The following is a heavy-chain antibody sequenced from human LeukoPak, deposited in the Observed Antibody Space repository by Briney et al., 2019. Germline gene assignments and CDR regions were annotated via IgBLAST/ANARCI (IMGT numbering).Heavy chain of an antibody. Sequence: KPGGSLRLSCAASGFTFSDAGMNCVRQAPGKGLEWVGRIKSKTDGGTTDYAAPVKGRFTISRDDSKNTLFLQMNSLQTEDTAFYYCSSGGYRYGTDYWGQGTLVTVSS. J-gene: IGHJ4*02. D-gene: IGHD5-18*01. CDR1: GFTFSDAG. CDR2: IKSKTDGGTT. CDR3: SSGGYRYGTDY. V-gene: IGHV3-15*01.